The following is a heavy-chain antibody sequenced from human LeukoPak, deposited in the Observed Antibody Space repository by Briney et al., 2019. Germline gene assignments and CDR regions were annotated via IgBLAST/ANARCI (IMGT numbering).Heavy chain of an antibody. J-gene: IGHJ4*02. CDR1: GFTFSGYA. Sequence: GGSLRLSCAASGFTFSGYAMSWVRQAPGKGLEWVSAISGSGGSTYYADSVKGRFTISRDNSKNTLYLQMNSLRAEDTAVYYCAASYGDYYPLDYWGQGTLVTVSS. V-gene: IGHV3-23*01. D-gene: IGHD4-17*01. CDR3: AASYGDYYPLDY. CDR2: ISGSGGST.